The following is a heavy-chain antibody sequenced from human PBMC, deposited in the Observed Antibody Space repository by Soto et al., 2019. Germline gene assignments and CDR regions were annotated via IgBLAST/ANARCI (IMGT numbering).Heavy chain of an antibody. CDR1: GFTFSSYG. D-gene: IGHD3-16*01. CDR3: ARDERYDYALLFDY. CDR2: IWYDGSNK. Sequence: QVQLVESGGGVVQPGRSLRLSCAASGFTFSSYGMHWVRQAPGKGLEWVAVIWYDGSNKYYADSVKGRFTISRDNSKNTLYLQMNSLRAEDTAVYYFARDERYDYALLFDYWGQGTLVTVSS. J-gene: IGHJ4*02. V-gene: IGHV3-33*01.